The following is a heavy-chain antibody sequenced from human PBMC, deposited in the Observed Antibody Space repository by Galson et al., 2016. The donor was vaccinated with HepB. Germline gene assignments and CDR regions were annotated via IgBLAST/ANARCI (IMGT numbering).Heavy chain of an antibody. CDR2: ISGSGNTL. Sequence: LRLSCAASGFTFKSFSMNWVRQAPGKGLEWLSYISGSGNTLYYADSVKGRLTISRDNAKNSLHLQMNSLRDEDTAVYYCARDSATVSPEIREDFAYWGQGTLGTVSS. V-gene: IGHV3-48*02. CDR1: GFTFKSFS. D-gene: IGHD4-11*01. CDR3: ARDSATVSPEIREDFAY. J-gene: IGHJ4*02.